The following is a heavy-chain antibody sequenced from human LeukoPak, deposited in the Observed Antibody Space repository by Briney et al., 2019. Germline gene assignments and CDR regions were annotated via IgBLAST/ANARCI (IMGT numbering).Heavy chain of an antibody. CDR1: GGTFSSYA. J-gene: IGHJ4*02. V-gene: IGHV1-69*04. CDR2: IIPILGIA. Sequence: GASVKVSCKASGGTFSSYAISWVRQAPGQGLEWMGRIIPILGIANYAQKFQGRVTITADKSTSTAYMELSSLRSEDTAVYYCARVSVAGTGGFDYWGQGTLVTVSS. CDR3: ARVSVAGTGGFDY. D-gene: IGHD6-19*01.